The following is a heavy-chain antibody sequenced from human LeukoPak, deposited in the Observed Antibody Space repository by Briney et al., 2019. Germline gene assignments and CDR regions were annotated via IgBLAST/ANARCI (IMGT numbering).Heavy chain of an antibody. CDR3: ARAAVGTPGYYYYYMDV. CDR1: GFTFSSYS. Sequence: PGGSLRLSCAASGFTFSSYSMNWVRQAPGKGLEWVSSISSSSSYVYYADSVKGRFTISRDNAKNSLYLQMNSLRAEDTAVYYCARAAVGTPGYYYYYMDVWGKGTTVTVSS. CDR2: ISSSSSYV. V-gene: IGHV3-21*01. J-gene: IGHJ6*03. D-gene: IGHD1-1*01.